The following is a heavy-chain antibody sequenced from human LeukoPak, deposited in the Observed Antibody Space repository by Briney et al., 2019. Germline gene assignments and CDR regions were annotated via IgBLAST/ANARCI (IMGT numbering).Heavy chain of an antibody. V-gene: IGHV1-2*02. J-gene: IGHJ4*02. CDR1: GYTFTGYY. CDR2: INPNSGGT. D-gene: IGHD1-1*01. Sequence: GASVKVSCKASGYTFTGYYMHWVRQAPGQGLEWMGWINPNSGGTNYAQKLQGRVTMTRDTSISTAYMELSRLRSDDTAVYYCARAPPSWNDVGFEYWGQGTLVTVSS. CDR3: ARAPPSWNDVGFEY.